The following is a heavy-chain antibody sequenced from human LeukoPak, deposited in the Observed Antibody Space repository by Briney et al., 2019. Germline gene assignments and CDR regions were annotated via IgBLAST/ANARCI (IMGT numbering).Heavy chain of an antibody. D-gene: IGHD6-19*01. CDR2: ISGSGGST. CDR3: AKGSFVAVAGGGY. J-gene: IGHJ4*02. V-gene: IGHV3-23*01. CDR1: GFTFDDYA. Sequence: GGSLRLSCAASGFTFDDYAMSWVRQAPGKGLEWVSAISGSGGSTYYADSVKGRFTISRDNSKNTLYLQMNSLRAEDTAVYYCAKGSFVAVAGGGYWGQGTLVTVSS.